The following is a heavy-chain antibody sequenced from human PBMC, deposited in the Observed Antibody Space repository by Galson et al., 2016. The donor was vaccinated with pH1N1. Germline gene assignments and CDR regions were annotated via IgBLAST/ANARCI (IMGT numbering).Heavy chain of an antibody. CDR1: GDGFSSHT. CDR3: ARPPYYSGSFYEY. CDR2: INPNTGTT. Sequence: SVKVSCKASGDGFSSHTITWVRQAPGQGLEWMGWINPNTGTTNYAQGFQGRVTMTRDTSISTAYMELSGLRSDDTAVYYCARPPYYSGSFYEYWGQGTLVTVSS. J-gene: IGHJ4*02. D-gene: IGHD1-26*01. V-gene: IGHV1-2*02.